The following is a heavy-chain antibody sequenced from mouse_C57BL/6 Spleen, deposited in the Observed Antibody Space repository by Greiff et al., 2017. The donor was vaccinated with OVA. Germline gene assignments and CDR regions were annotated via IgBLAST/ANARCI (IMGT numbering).Heavy chain of an antibody. V-gene: IGHV1-76*01. CDR1: GYTFTDYY. Sequence: QVQLKESGAELVRPGASVKLSCKASGYTFTDYYINWVKQRPGQGLEWIARIYPGSGNTYYNEKFKGKATLTAEKSSSTAYMQLSSLTSEDSAVYFCARLWIYAMDYWGQGTSVTVSS. J-gene: IGHJ4*01. CDR2: IYPGSGNT. CDR3: ARLWIYAMDY.